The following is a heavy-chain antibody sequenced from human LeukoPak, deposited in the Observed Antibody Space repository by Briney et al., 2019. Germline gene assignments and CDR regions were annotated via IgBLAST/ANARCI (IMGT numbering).Heavy chain of an antibody. J-gene: IGHJ4*02. CDR3: AKTVSGSHSYQGGDY. D-gene: IGHD3-16*02. Sequence: PGGSLRLSCAASGXTFSSYAMSWVRQAPGKGLEWVSAISGSGSNTYYADSVKGRFTMSRDDSKNTLHLQMNSLRAEDTAVYFCAKTVSGSHSYQGGDYWGQGSLVFVSS. V-gene: IGHV3-23*01. CDR1: GXTFSSYA. CDR2: ISGSGSNT.